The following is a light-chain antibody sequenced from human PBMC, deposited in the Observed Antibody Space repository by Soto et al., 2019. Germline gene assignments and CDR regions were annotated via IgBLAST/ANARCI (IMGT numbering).Light chain of an antibody. CDR2: TAS. CDR3: QKLNNYPRT. Sequence: IQLTQSPSFLSASVGDRVTITCRASQDISYYLAWYQQKPGKAPKFLIYTASTLQSGVPSRFSGSGSGTEFTLTISSLQPEDFATYYCQKLNNYPRTFGHGTRLQIK. V-gene: IGKV1-9*01. J-gene: IGKJ5*01. CDR1: QDISYY.